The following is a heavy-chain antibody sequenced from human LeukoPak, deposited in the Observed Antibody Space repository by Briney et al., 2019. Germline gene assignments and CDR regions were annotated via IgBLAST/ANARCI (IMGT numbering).Heavy chain of an antibody. CDR1: GGSISNYY. Sequence: SETLSLTCTVSGGSISNYYWNWIRQPPGKGLEWIGFISYSGSTDYNPSLKSRVSISVDTSNNQFSLRLTSVTAADTAVYYCARSGPNSYFDYWGQGPRVTVSS. J-gene: IGHJ4*02. D-gene: IGHD3-3*01. CDR3: ARSGPNSYFDY. CDR2: ISYSGST. V-gene: IGHV4-59*08.